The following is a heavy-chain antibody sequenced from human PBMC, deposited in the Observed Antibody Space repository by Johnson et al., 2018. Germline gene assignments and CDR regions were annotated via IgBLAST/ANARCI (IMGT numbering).Heavy chain of an antibody. CDR1: GFTFDDYA. D-gene: IGHD1-26*01. CDR3: VLLGGSDAIDT. V-gene: IGHV3-9*01. Sequence: VQLVQSGGGLVKPGRSLRLSCTASGFTFDDYAMHWVRQAPGKGLEWVSGISWNSGDMGYADSVKGRFTISRDNAKNSLYLQMNNLRAEDTALYYCVLLGGSDAIDTWGQGTMVTVSS. CDR2: ISWNSGDM. J-gene: IGHJ3*02.